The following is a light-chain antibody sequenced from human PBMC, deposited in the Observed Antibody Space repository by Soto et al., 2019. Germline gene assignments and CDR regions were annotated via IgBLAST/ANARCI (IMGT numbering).Light chain of an antibody. V-gene: IGLV2-14*01. CDR3: SSYTSSSTQV. Sequence: QSSLTQPASVSGSPGQSITISCTGTSSDVGGYNYVSWYQQHPGKAPKLMIYDVSNRPSGVSNRFSGSKSGNTASLTISGLQAEDDADYYSSSYTSSSTQVFGTGTKLTVL. CDR1: SSDVGGYNY. J-gene: IGLJ1*01. CDR2: DVS.